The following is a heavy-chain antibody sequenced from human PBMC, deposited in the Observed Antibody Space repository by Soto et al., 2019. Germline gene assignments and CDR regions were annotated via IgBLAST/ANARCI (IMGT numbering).Heavy chain of an antibody. J-gene: IGHJ6*02. CDR1: GYSFNTYA. CDR2: ISGYNHNT. Sequence: QVQLVQSGAEVKKPGASVKVSCKASGYSFNTYAISWVRQAPGQGLEWMGWISGYNHNTNYAGKIQGRAPVTADRSTSTAYMELRSLTSNDTAVYYCAREYGMDVWGQGTPVTVS. CDR3: AREYGMDV. V-gene: IGHV1-18*01.